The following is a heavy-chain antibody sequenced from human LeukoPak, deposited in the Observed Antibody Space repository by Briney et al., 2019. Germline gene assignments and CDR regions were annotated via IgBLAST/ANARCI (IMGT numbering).Heavy chain of an antibody. CDR3: AKSDCSYISCYVLDY. D-gene: IGHD2-2*01. Sequence: GGSLRLSCAASGFTFSSYAMSWVRQAPGKGLEWVSAIGGSGDNIYYADSVKGRFTISRDSSKKTLYLQMNILRAEDTAVYYCAKSDCSYISCYVLDYWGQGTLVAVSS. CDR1: GFTFSSYA. J-gene: IGHJ4*02. V-gene: IGHV3-23*01. CDR2: IGGSGDNI.